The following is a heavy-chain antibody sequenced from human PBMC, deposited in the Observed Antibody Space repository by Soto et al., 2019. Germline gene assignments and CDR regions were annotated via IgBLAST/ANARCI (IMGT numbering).Heavy chain of an antibody. J-gene: IGHJ3*02. CDR1: GYTLTELS. CDR2: FDPEDGET. V-gene: IGHV1-24*01. CDR3: ATDASRGSYYYGDAFDI. D-gene: IGHD1-26*01. Sequence: DSVKVSCKVSGYTLTELSMHWVRQAPGKGLEWMGGFDPEDGETIYAQKFQGRVTMTEDTSTDTAYMELSSLRSEDTAVYYCATDASRGSYYYGDAFDIWGQGTMVTVSS.